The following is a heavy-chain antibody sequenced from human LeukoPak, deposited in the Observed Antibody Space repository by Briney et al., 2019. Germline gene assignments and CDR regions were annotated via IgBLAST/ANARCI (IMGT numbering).Heavy chain of an antibody. D-gene: IGHD5-12*01. J-gene: IGHJ4*02. V-gene: IGHV3-49*03. Sequence: GGSLRLSCTASGFTFGDYGMSWFRQAPGKGLEWVGFIRSEAHDTTPQYGASVQGRFTISKDDSRRIGFLQMSSLKTEDTAVYYCSRAAGYDFILEYWGQGTLVTVSS. CDR1: GFTFGDYG. CDR2: IRSEAHDTTP. CDR3: SRAAGYDFILEY.